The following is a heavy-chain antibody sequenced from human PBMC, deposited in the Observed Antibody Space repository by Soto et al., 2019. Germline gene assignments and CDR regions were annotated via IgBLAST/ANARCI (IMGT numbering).Heavy chain of an antibody. V-gene: IGHV3-23*01. D-gene: IGHD6-13*01. CDR3: AKAGGAAGTVDYFDY. Sequence: GGSLRLSCAASGFTFNNYAINWVRQSPGKGLEWVSVISGSAGSTYYADSVKGRFTITRDDSKNTLYLQMSSLRAEDTAVYYCAKAGGAAGTVDYFDYWGQGTLVTVSS. CDR2: ISGSAGST. J-gene: IGHJ4*02. CDR1: GFTFNNYA.